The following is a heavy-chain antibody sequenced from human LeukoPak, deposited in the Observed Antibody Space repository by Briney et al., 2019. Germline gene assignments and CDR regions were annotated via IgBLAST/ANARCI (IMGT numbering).Heavy chain of an antibody. CDR1: GFTFSSYW. V-gene: IGHV3-7*04. CDR2: IKKDGSEE. J-gene: IGHJ4*02. CDR3: AGGSGWLIDY. Sequence: GGSLRLSCAASGFTFSSYWMDWVRQAPGRGLEWVANIKKDGSEENYVDSVKGRFTISRDNAKNTLYLQMNSLRAEDTAAYYCAGGSGWLIDYWGQGTLVTVSS. D-gene: IGHD6-19*01.